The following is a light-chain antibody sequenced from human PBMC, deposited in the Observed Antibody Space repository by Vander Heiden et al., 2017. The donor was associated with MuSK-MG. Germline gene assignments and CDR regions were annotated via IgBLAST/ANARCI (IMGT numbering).Light chain of an antibody. V-gene: IGKV1-5*03. J-gene: IGKJ1*01. Sequence: DIQMTQSPSTLSASVGDRVTITCRASQDVENYFAWYQQKPGQAPKLLIYKASGLEIGVPSRFSGSGSGTDFTLTITPLEPDDFATYYCQQYYSHPRTFGQGTKVEV. CDR2: KAS. CDR1: QDVENY. CDR3: QQYYSHPRT.